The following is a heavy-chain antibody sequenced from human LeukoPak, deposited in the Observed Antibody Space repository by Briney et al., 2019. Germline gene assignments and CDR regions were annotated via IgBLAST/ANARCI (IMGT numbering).Heavy chain of an antibody. Sequence: SVKVSCKASGGTFSSYAISWVRQAPGQGLEWMGRIIPIFGTANYAQKFQGRVTITTDESTSTAYMELSSLRSGDTAVYYCARGYGTKPYYFDYWGQGALVTVSS. V-gene: IGHV1-69*05. CDR1: GGTFSSYA. D-gene: IGHD1-7*01. J-gene: IGHJ4*02. CDR3: ARGYGTKPYYFDY. CDR2: IIPIFGTA.